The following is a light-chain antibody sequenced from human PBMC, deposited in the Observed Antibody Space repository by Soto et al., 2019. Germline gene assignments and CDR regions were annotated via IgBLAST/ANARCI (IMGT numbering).Light chain of an antibody. J-gene: IGLJ1*01. V-gene: IGLV2-14*03. Sequence: QSALAQPASVSGSPGQSVTISCTGSSSDVGLYNYVSWFQHHPGKAPKLMIYDVTNRPSGVSNRFSGSKSGNTASLTISGLQAEDEADYYCTSYTSSSTLRYVSGTGTKVTVL. CDR2: DVT. CDR1: SSDVGLYNY. CDR3: TSYTSSSTLRYV.